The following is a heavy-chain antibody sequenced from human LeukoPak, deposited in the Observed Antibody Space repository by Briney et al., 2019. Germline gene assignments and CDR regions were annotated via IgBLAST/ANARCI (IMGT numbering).Heavy chain of an antibody. Sequence: GGSLRLSCAASGFTFETYWMHWVRQAPGKGLVWVSCINGYGTTTNYADSVKGRFTISRDNAKNSLYLQMNSLRAEDTAVYYCARGGGGPSSGWHYYYYGMDVWGQGTTVTVSS. J-gene: IGHJ6*02. CDR3: ARGGGGPSSGWHYYYYGMDV. V-gene: IGHV3-74*01. CDR1: GFTFETYW. CDR2: INGYGTTT. D-gene: IGHD6-19*01.